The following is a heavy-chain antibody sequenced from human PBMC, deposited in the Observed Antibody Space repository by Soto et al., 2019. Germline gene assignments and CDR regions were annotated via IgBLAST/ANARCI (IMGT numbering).Heavy chain of an antibody. V-gene: IGHV1-69*01. CDR2: IIPIFGTT. J-gene: IGHJ5*02. CDR1: GGTFSTYG. CDR3: ATGGVRMCYSPLRSGP. D-gene: IGHD2-15*01. Sequence: QVQLVQSGAEVKKPGSSVKVSCKSSGGTFSTYGFFWVRQAPGQGLEWMGGIIPIFGTTNYAQKFQDRVTITTDVSTSRAYMEPPSPTSENTAVYYSATGGVRMCYSPLRSGPWGQATLVSVSS.